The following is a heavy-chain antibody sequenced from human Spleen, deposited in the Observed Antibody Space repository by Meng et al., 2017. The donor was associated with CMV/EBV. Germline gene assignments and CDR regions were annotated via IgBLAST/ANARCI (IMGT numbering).Heavy chain of an antibody. J-gene: IGHJ4*02. CDR1: RYTFTGYY. V-gene: IGHV1-2*02. D-gene: IGHD2/OR15-2a*01. CDR3: AREIAIVGQPFDY. CDR2: INPHSGGT. Sequence: ASVKVSCKASRYTFTGYYMHWVRQAPGQGLEWMRWINPHSGGTNYAQKFQGRVTMTRDTSISTVYMELRRLRSDDTAVYYCAREIAIVGQPFDYWGQGTLVTVSS.